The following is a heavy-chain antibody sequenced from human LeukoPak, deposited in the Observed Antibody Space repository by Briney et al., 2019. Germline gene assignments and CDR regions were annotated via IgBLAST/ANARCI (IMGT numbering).Heavy chain of an antibody. V-gene: IGHV3-23*01. D-gene: IGHD6-19*01. CDR1: GFTFKSYA. CDR3: AKGHLAVAS. CDR2: ISGSGDST. Sequence: GGSLRLSCAASGFTFKSYAMSWVRQAPGKGLEWVSGISGSGDSTYYADYVKGRFTISRDNSKNTLYLQMNSLRAEDTALYYCAKGHLAVASWGQGSLVTVSS. J-gene: IGHJ5*02.